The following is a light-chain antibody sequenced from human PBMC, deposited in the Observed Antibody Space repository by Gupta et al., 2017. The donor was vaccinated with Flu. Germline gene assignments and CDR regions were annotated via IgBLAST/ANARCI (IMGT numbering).Light chain of an antibody. V-gene: IGLV2-14*01. CDR3: SSYTSSRTDV. CDR2: EVS. CDR1: SSDIGIYNY. J-gene: IGLJ1*01. Sequence: QSALTQPASVSVSPGQSITISCTVNSSDIGIYNYVSWYQHHPGKAPRLVIYEVSNRPSGAFDRFSGSKSGNTASLTISGLQAEDEADYYGSSYTSSRTDVFGTGTKVTVL.